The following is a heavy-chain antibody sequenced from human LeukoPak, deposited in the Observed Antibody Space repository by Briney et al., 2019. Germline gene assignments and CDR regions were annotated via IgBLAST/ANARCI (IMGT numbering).Heavy chain of an antibody. J-gene: IGHJ4*02. CDR1: GFAFSHYW. V-gene: IGHV3-7*01. CDR2: IRQDGSDN. D-gene: IGHD4-17*01. Sequence: GASLRLSCAASGFAFSHYWMSWVRQAPGKGLEWLANIRQDGSDNYNADSVKGRFTFSRDNARNSLYLQMNSLRADDTAVYYCARVGDTSWYFDYWGQGTLVTVSP. CDR3: ARVGDTSWYFDY.